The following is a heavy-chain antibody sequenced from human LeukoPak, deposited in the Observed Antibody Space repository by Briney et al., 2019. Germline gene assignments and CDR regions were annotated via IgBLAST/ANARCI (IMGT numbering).Heavy chain of an antibody. J-gene: IGHJ6*03. CDR3: ARDRYYYGSGSYFRGYYYMDV. CDR2: INPNSGGT. V-gene: IGHV1-2*02. D-gene: IGHD3-10*01. Sequence: ASVKVSCKASGYTFTGYYMHWVRQAPGQGLEWMGWINPNSGGTNYAQKFQGRVTMTRDTSISTAYMELSRLRSDDTAVYYCARDRYYYGSGSYFRGYYYMDVWGKGTTVIISS. CDR1: GYTFTGYY.